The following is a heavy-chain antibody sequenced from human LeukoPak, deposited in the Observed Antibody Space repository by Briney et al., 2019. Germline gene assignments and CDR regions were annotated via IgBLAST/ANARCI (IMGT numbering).Heavy chain of an antibody. Sequence: PGGSLRLSCAASGFTFSSYSMNWVRQAPGKGLEWVSSISSSSSYIYYADSEKGRFTISRDNAKNSLYLQMNSLRAEDTAVYYCARVPPYYDFWSGLGFYYYYYMDVWGKGTTVTVSS. CDR3: ARVPPYYDFWSGLGFYYYYYMDV. CDR1: GFTFSSYS. J-gene: IGHJ6*03. D-gene: IGHD3-3*01. CDR2: ISSSSSYI. V-gene: IGHV3-21*01.